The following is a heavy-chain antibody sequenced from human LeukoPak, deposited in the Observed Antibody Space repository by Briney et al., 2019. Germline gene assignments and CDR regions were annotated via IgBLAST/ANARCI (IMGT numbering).Heavy chain of an antibody. V-gene: IGHV4-38-2*02. CDR1: GYSISSGYY. Sequence: SETLSLTCAVSGYSISSGYYWGWIRQPPGKGLEWIGSIYHSGSTYYNPSLKSRVTISVDTSKNQFSLKLSSVTAADTAVYYCARDPLYYDILTGYSHWGQGTLVTVSS. D-gene: IGHD3-9*01. CDR2: IYHSGST. J-gene: IGHJ4*02. CDR3: ARDPLYYDILTGYSH.